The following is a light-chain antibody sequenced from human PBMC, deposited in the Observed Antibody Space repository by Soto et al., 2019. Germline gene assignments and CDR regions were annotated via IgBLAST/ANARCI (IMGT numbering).Light chain of an antibody. J-gene: IGKJ4*01. CDR2: GAS. Sequence: EIVLTQSPGTLSLSPGESATLSCRASQSVSSSYLAWYQQKPGQAPRLLIYGASIRATGIPDRFSGSGSGTDFTLTISRLEPEDFAVYYCHQYDRSPLTFGGGTKVEIK. CDR1: QSVSSSY. CDR3: HQYDRSPLT. V-gene: IGKV3-20*01.